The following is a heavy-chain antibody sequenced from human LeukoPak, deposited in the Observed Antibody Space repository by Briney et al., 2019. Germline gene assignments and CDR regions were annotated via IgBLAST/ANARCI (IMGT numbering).Heavy chain of an antibody. CDR1: GGTFSSYA. CDR3: ASGGGSSSWYYSFDY. Sequence: ASVKVSCKASGGTFSSYAISWVRQAPGQGLEWMGGIIPIFGTANYAQKFQGWVTMTRDTSISTAYMELSRLRSDDTAVYYCASGGGSSSWYYSFDYWGQGTLVTVSS. V-gene: IGHV1-69*05. CDR2: IIPIFGTA. D-gene: IGHD6-13*01. J-gene: IGHJ4*02.